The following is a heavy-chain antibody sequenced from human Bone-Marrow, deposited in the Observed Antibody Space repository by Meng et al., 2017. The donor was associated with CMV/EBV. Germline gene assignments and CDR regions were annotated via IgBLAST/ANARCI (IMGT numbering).Heavy chain of an antibody. J-gene: IGHJ6*02. CDR1: GFTFSSYA. D-gene: IGHD1-26*01. CDR3: ARDRRVGATPAGLGYYYGRDV. CDR2: ISYDGSNK. Sequence: GESLKISCAASGFTFSSYAMHWVRQAPGKGLEWVAVISYDGSNKYYADSVKGRFTISRDNSKYTLYLQMNSLRAEDTAVYYCARDRRVGATPAGLGYYYGRDVWGQGTRVTVAS. V-gene: IGHV3-30-3*01.